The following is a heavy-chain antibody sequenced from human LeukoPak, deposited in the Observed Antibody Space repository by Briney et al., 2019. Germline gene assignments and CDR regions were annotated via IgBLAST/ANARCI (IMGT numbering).Heavy chain of an antibody. CDR1: GFTFSSSA. CDR3: AKDQGNWNAYFDS. D-gene: IGHD1-20*01. Sequence: PGGSLRLSCAVSGFTFSSSAMSWVRQAPGKGLEWVSIISASGRNTVYADSVKGRFTISRDNSGNTLYLQMNSLRAEDTAVYYCAKDQGNWNAYFDSWGQGTLVTVSS. CDR2: ISASGRNT. J-gene: IGHJ4*02. V-gene: IGHV3-23*01.